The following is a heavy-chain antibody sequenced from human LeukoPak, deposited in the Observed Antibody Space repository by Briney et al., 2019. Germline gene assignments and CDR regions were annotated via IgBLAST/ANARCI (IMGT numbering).Heavy chain of an antibody. Sequence: ASETLSLTCAVYGGSFSGYYWSWIRQLPGKGLEWIGKINHSGSTNYNPSLKSRVTISVDTSKTQFPLKLSSVTAADTAVYYCARLAVYGGSDYWGQGTLVTVSS. CDR3: ARLAVYGGSDY. V-gene: IGHV4-34*01. D-gene: IGHD4-23*01. CDR2: INHSGST. CDR1: GGSFSGYY. J-gene: IGHJ4*02.